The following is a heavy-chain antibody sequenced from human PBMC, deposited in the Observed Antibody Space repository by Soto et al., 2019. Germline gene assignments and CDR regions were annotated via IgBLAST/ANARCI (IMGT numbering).Heavy chain of an antibody. Sequence: LRLSCAASGFTFSSYGMHWVRQAPGKGLEWVAVISYDGSNKYYADSVKGRFTISRDNSKNTLYLQMNSLRAEDTAVYYCAKDGPAAISAGYYYYYGMDVWGQGTTVTVSS. CDR3: AKDGPAAISAGYYYYYGMDV. CDR1: GFTFSSYG. CDR2: ISYDGSNK. J-gene: IGHJ6*02. V-gene: IGHV3-30*18. D-gene: IGHD2-2*01.